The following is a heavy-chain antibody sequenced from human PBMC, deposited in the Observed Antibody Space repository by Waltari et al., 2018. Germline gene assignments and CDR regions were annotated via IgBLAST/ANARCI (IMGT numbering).Heavy chain of an antibody. CDR2: IWYDGSNK. D-gene: IGHD6-6*01. Sequence: QVQLVESGGGVVQPGRSLSISCAASGFTFSRYGMPSVRQAPGKGLEWVAVIWYDGSNKYYADSVKGRFTISRDNSKNTLYLQMNSLRAEDTAVYYCARETGSSSEAYWGQGTLVTVSS. CDR1: GFTFSRYG. V-gene: IGHV3-33*01. J-gene: IGHJ4*02. CDR3: ARETGSSSEAY.